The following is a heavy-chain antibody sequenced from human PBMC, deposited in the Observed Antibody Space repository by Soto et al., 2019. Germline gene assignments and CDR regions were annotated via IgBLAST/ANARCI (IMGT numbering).Heavy chain of an antibody. CDR3: ARAQGPFSNYFDS. J-gene: IGHJ4*02. CDR1: GFTFSSYA. CDR2: IGYSGSHI. V-gene: IGHV3-21*01. Sequence: PGGSLRLSCAASGFTFSSYAMYWIRQTPGKGLEWVSSIGYSGSHIYYADSVRGRFTISRDNARNSLYLQVNSLRAEDAAVYYCARAQGPFSNYFDSWAREPRSPSPQ.